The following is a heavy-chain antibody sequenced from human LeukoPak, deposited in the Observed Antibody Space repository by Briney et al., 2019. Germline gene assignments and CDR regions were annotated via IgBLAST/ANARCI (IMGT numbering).Heavy chain of an antibody. CDR3: AKMLTGIAAAGTEDWFDP. Sequence: GGSLRLSCAASGFTFSSYGMSWVRQAPGKGLEWVSVISGRGSSTYYADSVKGRFSISRDNSENTLYLQMNSLRAEDTAVYYCAKMLTGIAAAGTEDWFDPWGQGTLVTVSS. CDR2: ISGRGSST. V-gene: IGHV3-23*01. J-gene: IGHJ5*02. CDR1: GFTFSSYG. D-gene: IGHD6-13*01.